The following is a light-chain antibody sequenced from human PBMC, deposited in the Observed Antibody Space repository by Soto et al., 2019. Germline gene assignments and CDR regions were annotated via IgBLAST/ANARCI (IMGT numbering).Light chain of an antibody. J-gene: IGKJ1*01. CDR3: QQYGISPT. CDR2: DAS. V-gene: IGKV3-20*01. Sequence: EIVLTQSPGTLSLSPGERATLSCRSSHSVSSNYLAWYQQKPGQAPRLLIYDASSRATGIPDRFSGSVSGTDFTLTISRLEHVYFAVYYCQQYGISPTFGQGTKVEIK. CDR1: HSVSSNY.